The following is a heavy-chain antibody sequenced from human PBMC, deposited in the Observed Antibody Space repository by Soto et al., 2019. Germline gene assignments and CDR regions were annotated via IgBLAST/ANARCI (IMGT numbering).Heavy chain of an antibody. Sequence: SSETLSLTCTVSGGSISSYYWSWIRQPPGKGLEWIGYIYYSGSTNYNPSLKSRVTISVDTSKNQFSLKLSSVTAADTAVYYCARGHIITMVRGVYNWFDPWGQGTLVTVSS. J-gene: IGHJ5*02. V-gene: IGHV4-59*01. D-gene: IGHD3-10*01. CDR3: ARGHIITMVRGVYNWFDP. CDR2: IYYSGST. CDR1: GGSISSYY.